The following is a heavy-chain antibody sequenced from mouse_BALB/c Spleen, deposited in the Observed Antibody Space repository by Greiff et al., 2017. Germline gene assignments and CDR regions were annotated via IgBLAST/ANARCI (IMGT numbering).Heavy chain of an antibody. Sequence: EVKLMESGPGLVKPSQSLSLTCTVTGYSITSDYAWNWIRQFPGNKLEWMGYISYSGSTSYNPSLKSRISITRDTSKNQFFLQLNSVTTEDTATYYCARSFYGNYGEAWFAYWGQGTLVTVSA. D-gene: IGHD2-10*01. V-gene: IGHV3-2*02. J-gene: IGHJ3*01. CDR2: ISYSGST. CDR3: ARSFYGNYGEAWFAY. CDR1: GYSITSDYA.